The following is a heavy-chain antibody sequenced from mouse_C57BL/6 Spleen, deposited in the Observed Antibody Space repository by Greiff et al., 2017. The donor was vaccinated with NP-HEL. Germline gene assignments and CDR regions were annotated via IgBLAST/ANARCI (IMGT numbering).Heavy chain of an antibody. Sequence: EVQLQQSGAELVRPGASVKLSCTASGFNIKDDYMHWVKQRPEQGLEWIGWIDPENGDTEYASKFQGKATITADTSSNTAYLQLSSLTSEDTAVYYCTYGNYFADWGQGTLVTVSA. CDR2: IDPENGDT. D-gene: IGHD2-1*01. J-gene: IGHJ3*01. V-gene: IGHV14-4*01. CDR1: GFNIKDDY. CDR3: TYGNYFAD.